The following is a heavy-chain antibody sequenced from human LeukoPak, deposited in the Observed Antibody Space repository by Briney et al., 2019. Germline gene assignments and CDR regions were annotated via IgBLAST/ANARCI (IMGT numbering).Heavy chain of an antibody. CDR1: GFTFSSYA. CDR3: ARLGDRPGIAVAGKIDY. Sequence: GGSLRLSCAASGFTFSSYAMSWVRQAPGKGLEWVSAISGSGGSTYYADSVKGRFTISRDNSKNTLYLQMNSLRAEDTAVYYCARLGDRPGIAVAGKIDYWGQGTLVTVSS. J-gene: IGHJ4*02. CDR2: ISGSGGST. D-gene: IGHD6-19*01. V-gene: IGHV3-23*01.